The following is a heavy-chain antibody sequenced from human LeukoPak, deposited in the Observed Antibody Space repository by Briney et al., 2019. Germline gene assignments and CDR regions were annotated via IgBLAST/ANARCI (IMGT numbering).Heavy chain of an antibody. CDR3: SRGPRFDP. J-gene: IGHJ5*02. Sequence: ASVTVSYMTSGYSFHMYEINWVRQATGQALEWMGWVNPNSGDTDYAQKYQGILTMTRNTSISTAYMELSGLRLEDTALYYCSRGPRFDPWGQGTQVTVSS. V-gene: IGHV1-8*01. CDR1: GYSFHMYE. CDR2: VNPNSGDT.